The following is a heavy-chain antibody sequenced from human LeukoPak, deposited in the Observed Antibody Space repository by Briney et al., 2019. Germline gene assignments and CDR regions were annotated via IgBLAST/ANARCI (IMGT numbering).Heavy chain of an antibody. Sequence: SETLSLTCTVSGYSITTGHYWGWIRQPPGKGLEWIGGTYHSGSAYYNPSLKSRVTISVDTSKNQFSLKLSSVTAADTAVYYCARVLDYYGSGIYSFDYWGQGTLVTVSS. CDR1: GYSITTGHY. V-gene: IGHV4-38-2*02. D-gene: IGHD3-10*01. CDR2: TYHSGSA. J-gene: IGHJ4*02. CDR3: ARVLDYYGSGIYSFDY.